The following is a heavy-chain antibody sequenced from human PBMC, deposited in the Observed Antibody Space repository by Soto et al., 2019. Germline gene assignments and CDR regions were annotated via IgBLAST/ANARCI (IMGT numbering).Heavy chain of an antibody. CDR3: TTPSINYDILTDYFNY. Sequence: EVQLVESGGGLVQPGGSLKLSCAASGFTFSGSAMHWVRQAPGKGLEWVGRIRSKANSDATVYAASVKGRFTISRDDSKNTAYMQINSLKTEDTAVYYCTTPSINYDILTDYFNYWGQGSLVTVSS. CDR1: GFTFSGSA. V-gene: IGHV3-73*02. J-gene: IGHJ4*02. D-gene: IGHD3-9*01. CDR2: IRSKANSDAT.